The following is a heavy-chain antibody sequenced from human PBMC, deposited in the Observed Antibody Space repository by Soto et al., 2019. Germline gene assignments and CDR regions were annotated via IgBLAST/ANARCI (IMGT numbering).Heavy chain of an antibody. CDR1: GFTFSSYA. D-gene: IGHD3-22*01. CDR2: ISGSGGST. CDR3: AKDALNYYDSSGYYFDY. Sequence: GGSLRLSCAASGFTFSSYAMSWVRQAPGKGLEWVSAISGSGGSTYYADSVKGRFTISRDNSENTLYLQMNSLRAEDTAVYYCAKDALNYYDSSGYYFDYWGQGTLVTVSS. V-gene: IGHV3-23*01. J-gene: IGHJ4*02.